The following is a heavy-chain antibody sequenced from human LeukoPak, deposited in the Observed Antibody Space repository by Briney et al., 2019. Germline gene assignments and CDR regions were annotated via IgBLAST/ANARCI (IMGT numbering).Heavy chain of an antibody. Sequence: GGSLRLSCAASGFTFSSYAMHWVRQAPGKGLEWVAVISYDGSIKYFADSVKGRFTISRDNSKNTLYLQMNSLRPEDTAVYYCARGRAVAGTFDYWGQGTLVTVSS. D-gene: IGHD6-19*01. V-gene: IGHV3-30-3*01. CDR2: ISYDGSIK. CDR3: ARGRAVAGTFDY. CDR1: GFTFSSYA. J-gene: IGHJ4*02.